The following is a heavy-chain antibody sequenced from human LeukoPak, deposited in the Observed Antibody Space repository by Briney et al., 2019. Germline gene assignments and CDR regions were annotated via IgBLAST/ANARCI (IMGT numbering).Heavy chain of an antibody. V-gene: IGHV1-18*01. J-gene: IGHJ4*02. CDR2: ISAYNGNT. CDR3: VGRDSSGYYINGLDY. CDR1: GYTFTSYG. D-gene: IGHD3-22*01. Sequence: GASVKVSCKASGYTFTSYGISWVRQAPGQGLEWMGWISAYNGNTNYAQKLQGRVTMTTDTSTSTAYMELSSLRSEDTAVYYCVGRDSSGYYINGLDYWGQGTLVTVSS.